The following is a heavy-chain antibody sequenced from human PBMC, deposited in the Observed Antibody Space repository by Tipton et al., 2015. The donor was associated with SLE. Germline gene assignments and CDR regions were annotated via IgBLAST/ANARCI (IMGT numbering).Heavy chain of an antibody. V-gene: IGHV4-39*07. CDR2: MFYTGSA. Sequence: LRLSCPVSGASVSSSVYSWGWIRQPPGKGLQWIGAMFYTGSAHYNPSLKGRVSISVDTSKNVFSLNVSSVTAADTAEYYCVRLRREHQIVRLGWFWGLGTLVTVS. J-gene: IGHJ1*01. CDR3: VRLRREHQIVRLGWF. CDR1: GASVSSSVYS. D-gene: IGHD2/OR15-2a*01.